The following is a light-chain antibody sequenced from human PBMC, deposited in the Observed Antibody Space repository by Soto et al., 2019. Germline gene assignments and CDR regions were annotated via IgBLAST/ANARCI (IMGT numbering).Light chain of an antibody. CDR1: KLGDKY. CDR2: QDS. CDR3: QAWDSSTVV. J-gene: IGLJ2*01. V-gene: IGLV3-1*01. Sequence: SYELTQPPSVSVSPGQTASITCSGDKLGDKYACWYQQKSGQSPVLVIYQDSKRPSGIPERFSGSNSGNTATLTISGTQAMDEADYYSQAWDSSTVVFGGGTKVTVL.